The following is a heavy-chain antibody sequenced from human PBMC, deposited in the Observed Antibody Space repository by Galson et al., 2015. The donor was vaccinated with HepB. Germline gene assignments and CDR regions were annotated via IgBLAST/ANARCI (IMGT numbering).Heavy chain of an antibody. D-gene: IGHD6-19*01. V-gene: IGHV3-23*01. J-gene: IGHJ3*02. CDR1: GFTFSTCA. CDR2: ISGSGGST. Sequence: SLRLSCAASGFTFSTCAMRWVRQAPGKGLEWVSVISGSGGSTYYADSVKGRFTISRDNSKNTLYLQMNSLRAEDTAVFYCAKVAVAGTSDAFDIWGQGTMVTVSS. CDR3: AKVAVAGTSDAFDI.